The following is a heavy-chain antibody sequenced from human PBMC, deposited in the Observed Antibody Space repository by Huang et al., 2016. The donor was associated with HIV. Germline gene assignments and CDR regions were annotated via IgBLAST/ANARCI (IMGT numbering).Heavy chain of an antibody. CDR2: INHSGST. CDR3: ARGLDYYDSSGREAVDI. V-gene: IGHV4-34*01. D-gene: IGHD3-22*01. Sequence: QVQLQQWGAGLLKPSETLSLTCAVYGGSFSGYDWSWIRQPPGKGLEWIWEINHSGSTNYNPSFESRVTISVDTSKTQLSLKLKSVTAADTAVYYCARGLDYYDSSGREAVDIWGQGTMVTVSS. CDR1: GGSFSGYD. J-gene: IGHJ3*02.